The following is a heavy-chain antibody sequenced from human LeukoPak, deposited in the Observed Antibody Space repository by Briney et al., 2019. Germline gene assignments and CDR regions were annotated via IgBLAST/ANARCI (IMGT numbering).Heavy chain of an antibody. J-gene: IGHJ6*02. CDR2: ISSSSSYI. CDR1: GFTFSSYS. V-gene: IGHV3-21*01. CDR3: ASFFVDVPAASYYYGMDV. Sequence: GGSLRLSCAASGFTFSSYSMNWVRQAPGKGLEWVSSISSSSSYIYYADSVKGRFTISRDNAKNSLYLQMNSLRAEDTAVYYCASFFVDVPAASYYYGMDVRGQGTTVTVSS. D-gene: IGHD2-2*01.